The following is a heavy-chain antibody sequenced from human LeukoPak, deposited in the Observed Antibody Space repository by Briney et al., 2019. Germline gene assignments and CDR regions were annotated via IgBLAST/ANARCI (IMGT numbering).Heavy chain of an antibody. CDR1: GYTFTGYH. Sequence: ASVKVSCKASGYTFTGYHMHWVRQAPGQGLEWMGWINPNSGGTNYAQKFQGRVTMTRDTSISTAYMELSRLRSDDTAVYYCARAREFYVLRFLEWLPTFDPWGQGTLVTVSS. CDR3: ARAREFYVLRFLEWLPTFDP. J-gene: IGHJ5*02. CDR2: INPNSGGT. D-gene: IGHD3-3*01. V-gene: IGHV1-2*02.